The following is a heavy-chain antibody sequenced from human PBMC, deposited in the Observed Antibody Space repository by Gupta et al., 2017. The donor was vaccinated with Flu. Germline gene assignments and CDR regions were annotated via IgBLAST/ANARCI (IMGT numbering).Heavy chain of an antibody. CDR3: AKDQREYCSGGECYPQILDS. D-gene: IGHD2-15*01. CDR1: GFIFSYYG. V-gene: IGHV3-30*18. CDR2: ISYDGSYK. J-gene: IGHJ5*01. Sequence: QVQLVESGGGVVQPGRSLRLACAASGFIFSYYGIHWVRQAPGKGLEWVAVISYDGSYKCYGDSVKGRFTISRDNSKNTVYLQMKSLRAEDTAVYYCAKDQREYCSGGECYPQILDSWGQGTLVTVSP.